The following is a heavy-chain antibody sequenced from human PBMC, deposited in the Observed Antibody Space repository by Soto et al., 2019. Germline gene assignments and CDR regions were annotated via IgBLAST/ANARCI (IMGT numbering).Heavy chain of an antibody. Sequence: QVQLVQSGAEVKKPGSSVKVSCKASGGTFSSYAISWVRQAPGQGLEWMGGIIPIFGTANYAQKFQGRVTITADESTSTAYMELSSLRSEDTAVYYCASHMVRGVIYYYYGMGVWGQGTTVTVSS. J-gene: IGHJ6*02. CDR2: IIPIFGTA. D-gene: IGHD3-10*01. CDR3: ASHMVRGVIYYYYGMGV. V-gene: IGHV1-69*12. CDR1: GGTFSSYA.